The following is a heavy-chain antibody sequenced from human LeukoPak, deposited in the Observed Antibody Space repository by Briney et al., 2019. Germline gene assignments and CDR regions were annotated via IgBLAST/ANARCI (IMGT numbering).Heavy chain of an antibody. D-gene: IGHD5-12*01. V-gene: IGHV3-48*01. CDR3: ASGYSGYDTGFDY. J-gene: IGHJ4*02. CDR1: GFTFSSYS. CDR2: ISSSSSTI. Sequence: LSGGSLRLSCAASGFTFSSYSMNWVRQAPGKGLEWVSYISSSSSTIYYADSVKGRFTISRDNAKNSLYLQMNSLRAEDTAVYYCASGYSGYDTGFDYWGQGTLVTVSS.